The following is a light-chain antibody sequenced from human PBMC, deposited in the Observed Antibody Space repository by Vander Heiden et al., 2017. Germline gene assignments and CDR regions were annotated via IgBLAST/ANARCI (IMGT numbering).Light chain of an antibody. CDR3: QQRSNWPPWT. CDR2: DAS. Sequence: IVLTQSPATLSLSPGERATLSCRASQSVSSFLAWYQQKPGQAPRLLIYDASNRATGVPARFSGSGSGTDFTLTISSLEPEDLAVYYCQQRSNWPPWTFGQGTKVEIK. J-gene: IGKJ1*01. V-gene: IGKV3-11*01. CDR1: QSVSSF.